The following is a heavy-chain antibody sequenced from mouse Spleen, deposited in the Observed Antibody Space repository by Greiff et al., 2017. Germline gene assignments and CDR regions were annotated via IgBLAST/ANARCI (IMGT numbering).Heavy chain of an antibody. CDR2: IWGVGST. D-gene: IGHD2-5*01. V-gene: IGHV2-6*01. J-gene: IGHJ3*01. CDR1: GFPLTSYG. CDR3: ASDDSNYEGFAY. Sequence: VKLVESGPGLVAPSQSLSITCTVSGFPLTSYGVDWVRQSPGKGLEWLGVIWGVGSTNYNSALKSRLSISKDNSKSQVFLKMNSLQTDDTAMYYCASDDSNYEGFAYWGQGTLVTVSA.